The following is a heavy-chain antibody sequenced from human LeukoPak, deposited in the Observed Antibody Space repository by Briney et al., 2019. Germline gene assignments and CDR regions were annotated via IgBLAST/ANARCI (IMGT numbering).Heavy chain of an antibody. J-gene: IGHJ4*02. CDR2: ITGSGGST. V-gene: IGHV3-23*01. Sequence: GGSLRLSCAASGFTFSTCAMSWVRQAPGKGLEWVSAITGSGGSTFYADSVKGRFTISRDNSKDTLYLQMNSLRAEDTAVYYCAKGGRNYVPNNFDYWGQGTLVTVSS. D-gene: IGHD1-7*01. CDR3: AKGGRNYVPNNFDY. CDR1: GFTFSTCA.